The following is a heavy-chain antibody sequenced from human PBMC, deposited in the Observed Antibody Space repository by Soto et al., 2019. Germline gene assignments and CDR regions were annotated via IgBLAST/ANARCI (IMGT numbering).Heavy chain of an antibody. J-gene: IGHJ4*02. CDR1: GFTFSSYS. V-gene: IGHV3-21*01. D-gene: IGHD4-4*01. CDR2: ISSSSSYI. Sequence: GGSLRLSCAASGFTFSSYSMNWVRQAPGKGLEWVSSISSSSSYIYYADSVKGRFTISRDNAENSLYLQMNSLRAEDTAVYYCARDSVTNPFDYWGQGTLVTVSS. CDR3: ARDSVTNPFDY.